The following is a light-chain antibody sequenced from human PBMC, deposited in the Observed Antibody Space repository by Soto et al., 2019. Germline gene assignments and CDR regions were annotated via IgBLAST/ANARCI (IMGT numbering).Light chain of an antibody. CDR3: QQYDNWPPFT. J-gene: IGKJ3*01. V-gene: IGKV3-15*01. Sequence: EIVMTQSPATLSVSPEERATLSCRASQSVGSHLAWYQQRPGQAPRLLIYGASYRATGIPARFSGSGSGTDFTLIISSLQSEDFAVYYCQQYDNWPPFTFGPGTKVDIK. CDR1: QSVGSH. CDR2: GAS.